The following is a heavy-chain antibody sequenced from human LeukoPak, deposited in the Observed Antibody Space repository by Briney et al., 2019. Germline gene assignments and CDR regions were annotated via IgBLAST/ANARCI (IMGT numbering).Heavy chain of an antibody. CDR3: ARSGHRRYYYSSGPDY. V-gene: IGHV1-18*01. Sequence: ASVKVSCKASGGTFSSYAISWVRQAPGQGLEWMGWISGYNGHTKYAQKFRGRATMTTDTSTSTAYMELRSLRSDDTAVYYCARSGHRRYYYSSGPDYWGQGTLVTVSS. CDR1: GGTFSSYA. J-gene: IGHJ4*02. D-gene: IGHD3-10*01. CDR2: ISGYNGHT.